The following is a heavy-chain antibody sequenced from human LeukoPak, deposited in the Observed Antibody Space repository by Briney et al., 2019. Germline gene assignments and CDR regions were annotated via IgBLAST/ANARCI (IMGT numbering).Heavy chain of an antibody. CDR3: ASAIVSSNYFDN. V-gene: IGHV3-21*01. J-gene: IGHJ4*02. Sequence: PGGSLRLSCAASGFTFSSYTLNWVRQAPGKGLEWVSSISSAGGYIYYADSVKGRFTISRDNAKNSLYLQMNSLRAVDTAVYYCASAIVSSNYFDNWGQGTLVTVSS. CDR1: GFTFSSYT. D-gene: IGHD2-2*01. CDR2: ISSAGGYI.